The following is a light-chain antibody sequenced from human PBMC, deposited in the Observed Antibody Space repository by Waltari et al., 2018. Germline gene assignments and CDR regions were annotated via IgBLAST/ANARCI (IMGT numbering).Light chain of an antibody. CDR2: DAS. CDR3: QQRHNWPVT. V-gene: IGKV3-11*01. J-gene: IGKJ5*01. Sequence: EIVLTQSPATLSLSPGERAALSGRASQAISSSLAWYQQKPGQAPRLLIYDASSRATGIPARFSGSGSGTDFTLTISSLEPEDFAVYYCQQRHNWPVTFGQGTRLEIK. CDR1: QAISSS.